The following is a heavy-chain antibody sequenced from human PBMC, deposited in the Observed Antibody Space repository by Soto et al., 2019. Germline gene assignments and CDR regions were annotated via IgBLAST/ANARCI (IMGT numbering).Heavy chain of an antibody. CDR2: IIPIFGTA. D-gene: IGHD6-13*01. J-gene: IGHJ3*02. CDR1: GGTFSSYA. Sequence: EASVKVSCKASGGTFSSYAISWVRQAPGQGLEWMGGIIPIFGTANYAQKFQGRVTITADESTSTAYMELSSLRSDDLAVYYCATLAGTTQNDAFDIWGQGTMVTVTS. V-gene: IGHV1-69*13. CDR3: ATLAGTTQNDAFDI.